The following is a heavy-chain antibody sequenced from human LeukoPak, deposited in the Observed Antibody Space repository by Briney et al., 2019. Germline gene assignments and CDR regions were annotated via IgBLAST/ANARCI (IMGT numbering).Heavy chain of an antibody. D-gene: IGHD6-19*01. V-gene: IGHV3-30*04. CDR3: TRPYSSGCS. Sequence: GGSLRLSCAASGFTFSSYAMHWVRQAPGKGLEWVAVISYDGSNKYYADSVKGRFTISRDNSKNTLYLQMNSLRAEDTAVYYCTRPYSSGCSWGQGTLVTVSS. J-gene: IGHJ4*02. CDR1: GFTFSSYA. CDR2: ISYDGSNK.